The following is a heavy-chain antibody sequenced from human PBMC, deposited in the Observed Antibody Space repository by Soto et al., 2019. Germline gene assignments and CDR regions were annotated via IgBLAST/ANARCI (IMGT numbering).Heavy chain of an antibody. CDR2: INHSGST. J-gene: IGHJ4*02. CDR1: GGSFSGYY. V-gene: IGHV4-34*01. CDR3: AFLAVAGRTLFDY. D-gene: IGHD6-19*01. Sequence: QVQLQQWGAGLLKPSETLSLTRAVYGGSFSGYYWSWIRQPPGKGLEWIGEINHSGSTNYNPSLKSRVTISVDTSKNQFSLKLSSVTAADTAVYYCAFLAVAGRTLFDYWGQGTLVTVSS.